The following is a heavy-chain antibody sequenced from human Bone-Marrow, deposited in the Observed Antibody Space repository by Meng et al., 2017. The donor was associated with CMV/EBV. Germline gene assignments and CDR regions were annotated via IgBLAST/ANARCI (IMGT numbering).Heavy chain of an antibody. CDR3: ARDGHSNYGYYCGMDV. D-gene: IGHD4-11*01. CDR1: GFTFSSYA. V-gene: IGHV3-30-3*01. J-gene: IGHJ6*02. Sequence: GGSLRLSCAASGFTFSSYAMHWVRQAPGKGLEWVAVISYDGSNKYYADSVKGRFTISRDNSKNTLYLQMNSLRAEDTAVYYCARDGHSNYGYYCGMDVWGQGTTVTVSS. CDR2: ISYDGSNK.